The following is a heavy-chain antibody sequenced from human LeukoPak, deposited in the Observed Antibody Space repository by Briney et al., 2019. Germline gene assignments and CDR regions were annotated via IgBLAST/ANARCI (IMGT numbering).Heavy chain of an antibody. CDR3: AKVETSGGANCYALDY. CDR1: GFTFSSYA. J-gene: IGHJ4*02. Sequence: GGSLRLSCAASGFTFSSYAMTWVRQAPDKGLKWVSAISCSDGSTYYADSVKGRFTISRDDSQNTLYLQMNSLSAEDTAVYYCAKVETSGGANCYALDYWGQGTLVTVSS. V-gene: IGHV3-23*01. CDR2: ISCSDGST. D-gene: IGHD2-2*01.